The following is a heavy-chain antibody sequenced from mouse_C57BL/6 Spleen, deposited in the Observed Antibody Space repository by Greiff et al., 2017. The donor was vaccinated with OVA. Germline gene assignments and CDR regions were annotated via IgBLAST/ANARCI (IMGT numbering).Heavy chain of an antibody. V-gene: IGHV1-50*01. Sequence: QVQLQQSGAELVKPGASVKLSCKASGYTFTSYWMQWVKQRPGQGLEWIGEIDPSDSYTNYNQKFKGKATLTVDTSSSTAYMQLSSLTSEDSAVYYCARKGPHDGYYASAMDYWGQGTSVTVSS. CDR2: IDPSDSYT. J-gene: IGHJ4*01. CDR1: GYTFTSYW. CDR3: ARKGPHDGYYASAMDY. D-gene: IGHD2-3*01.